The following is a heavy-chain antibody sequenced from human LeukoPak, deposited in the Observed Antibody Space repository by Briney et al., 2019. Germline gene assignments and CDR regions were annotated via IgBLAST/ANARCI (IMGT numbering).Heavy chain of an antibody. CDR3: ARHSPYFPGFDFWSGPNYFDY. CDR2: IYYSGST. D-gene: IGHD3-3*01. CDR1: GGSISSYY. J-gene: IGHJ4*02. V-gene: IGHV4-59*08. Sequence: PSETLSLTCTVSGGSISSYYWSWIRQPPGKGLEWIGYIYYSGSTNYNPSLKSRVTISVDTSKNQFSLKLSSVTAADTAVYYCARHSPYFPGFDFWSGPNYFDYWGQGTLVTVSS.